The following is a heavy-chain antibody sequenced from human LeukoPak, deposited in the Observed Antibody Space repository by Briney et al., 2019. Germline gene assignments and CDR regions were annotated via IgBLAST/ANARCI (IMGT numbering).Heavy chain of an antibody. V-gene: IGHV4-34*01. D-gene: IGHD4-17*01. CDR1: GFTFSSYE. CDR3: ARATVTRLVDY. CDR2: INHSGST. J-gene: IGHJ4*02. Sequence: GSLRLSCAASGFTFSSYEMNWIRQPPGKGLEWIGEINHSGSTNYNPSLKSRVTISVDTSKNQFSLKLSSVTAADTAVYYCARATVTRLVDYWGQGTLVTVSS.